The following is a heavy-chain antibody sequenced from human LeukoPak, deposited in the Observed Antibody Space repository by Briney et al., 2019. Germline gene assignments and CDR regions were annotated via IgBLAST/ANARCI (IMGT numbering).Heavy chain of an antibody. J-gene: IGHJ4*02. Sequence: ASVKVSCKASGYTFTGYYMHWVRQAPGQGLEWMGWINPNSGGTNYAQKLQGRVTMTRDTSISTAYMELSRLRSDDTAVYYCARDTIFGVVIPWIDYWGQGTLVTVSS. D-gene: IGHD3-3*01. CDR3: ARDTIFGVVIPWIDY. V-gene: IGHV1-2*02. CDR1: GYTFTGYY. CDR2: INPNSGGT.